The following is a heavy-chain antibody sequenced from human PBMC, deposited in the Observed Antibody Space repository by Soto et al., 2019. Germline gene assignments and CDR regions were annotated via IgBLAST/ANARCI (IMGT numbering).Heavy chain of an antibody. D-gene: IGHD5-18*01. V-gene: IGHV4-39*01. CDR3: ATEWIQLWLRGYYGMDV. CDR1: GDSIRSYY. CDR2: IYYSGST. J-gene: IGHJ6*02. Sequence: SETLSLTCTVSGDSIRSYYWGXIRQPPGKGLEWIVSIYYSGSTYYNPSLKSRVTISVATSKHQFSLKLSSVTAADTAVYYCATEWIQLWLRGYYGMDVWGQGTTVTVSS.